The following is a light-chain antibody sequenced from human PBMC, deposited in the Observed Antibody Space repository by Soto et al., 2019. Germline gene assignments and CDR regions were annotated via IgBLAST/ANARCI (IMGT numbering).Light chain of an antibody. J-gene: IGKJ1*01. Sequence: EIVLTQSPGTLSLSPGERATLSCRASQSVSSSYLAWYQQKPGQAPRLLIYGASSRATGIPDRYSGSGSGTGFTLTISRLEPEDFAVYYCKQYRISPRTSGQGNKVEI. CDR3: KQYRISPRT. CDR2: GAS. CDR1: QSVSSSY. V-gene: IGKV3-20*01.